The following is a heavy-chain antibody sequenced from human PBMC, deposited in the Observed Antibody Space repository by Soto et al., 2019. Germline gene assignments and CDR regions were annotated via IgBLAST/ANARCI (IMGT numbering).Heavy chain of an antibody. CDR2: IKSQADGGTT. CDR1: GFSFSNAW. V-gene: IGHV3-15*01. J-gene: IGHJ6*02. Sequence: EVQLVESGGGLVKPGGSLRLSCAASGFSFSNAWMSWVRQAPGKGLEWVGRIKSQADGGTTDYAAPVKDRFTISRDDSRHTLYLQMNSLKAEATAVYYCCDGMDVWGQGTTVTVSS. CDR3: CDGMDV.